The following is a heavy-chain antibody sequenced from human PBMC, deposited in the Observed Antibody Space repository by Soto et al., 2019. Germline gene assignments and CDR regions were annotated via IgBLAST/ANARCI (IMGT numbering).Heavy chain of an antibody. CDR3: AKDPTYYDILTGSLFDY. CDR2: ISGSGSST. CDR1: GFTFSSYA. Sequence: SLRLSCAASGFTFSSYAMSWVRQAPGKGLDWVSAISGSGSSTYYADSVKGRFTISRDNSKSTLYLQMNSLRAEDTAVYYCAKDPTYYDILTGSLFDYWGQGTLVTVSS. V-gene: IGHV3-23*01. J-gene: IGHJ4*02. D-gene: IGHD3-9*01.